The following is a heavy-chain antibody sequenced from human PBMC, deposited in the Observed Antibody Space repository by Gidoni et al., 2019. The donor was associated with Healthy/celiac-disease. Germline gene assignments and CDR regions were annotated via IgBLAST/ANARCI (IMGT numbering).Heavy chain of an antibody. Sequence: QMQLVQSGPEVKKPGTSVKVSGKASGFTFTSSAVQWVRQARGQRLEWIGWIVVGSGNTNYAQKFQERVTITRDMSTSTAYMELSSLRSEDTAVYYCAADQGITIFGVGFYYYGMDVWGQGTTVTVSS. CDR2: IVVGSGNT. CDR3: AADQGITIFGVGFYYYGMDV. CDR1: GFTFTSSA. J-gene: IGHJ6*02. D-gene: IGHD3-3*01. V-gene: IGHV1-58*01.